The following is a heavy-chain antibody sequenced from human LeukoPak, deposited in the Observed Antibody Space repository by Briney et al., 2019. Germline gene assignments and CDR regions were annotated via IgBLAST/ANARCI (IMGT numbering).Heavy chain of an antibody. CDR3: ATVSYYYDSSGYQGYFQH. D-gene: IGHD3-22*01. CDR1: GYTLTELS. J-gene: IGHJ1*01. CDR2: FDPEDGET. Sequence: ASVTVTCKVSGYTLTELSIHWVRQAPGKGLEWMGGFDPEDGETIYAQRFQGRVTMTEDTSTDTAYMELSSLRSEDAAVYYCATVSYYYDSSGYQGYFQHWGQGTMVTVCS. V-gene: IGHV1-24*01.